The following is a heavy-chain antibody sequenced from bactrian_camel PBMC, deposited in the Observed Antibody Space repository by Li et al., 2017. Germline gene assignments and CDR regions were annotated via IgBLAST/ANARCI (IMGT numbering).Heavy chain of an antibody. J-gene: IGHJ4*01. V-gene: IGHV3S7*01. CDR1: TFVSA. CDR3: ATDSGAVVSISEWHY. Sequence: HVQLVESGGGLVQPGGSLRLSCAASTFVSALSWVRQAPGKGLEWVSSIYGDVTETYYTESVKGRFTISRANAKNTVYLQMNTLKSEDTALYYCATDSGAVVSISEWHYWGQGTQVTVS. CDR2: IYGDVTET. D-gene: IGHD3*01.